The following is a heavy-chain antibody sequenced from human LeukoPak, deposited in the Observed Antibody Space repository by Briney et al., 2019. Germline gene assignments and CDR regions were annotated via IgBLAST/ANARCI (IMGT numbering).Heavy chain of an antibody. D-gene: IGHD3-9*01. CDR2: IKQDGSEK. CDR3: LTGDHYDY. J-gene: IGHJ4*02. V-gene: IGHV3-7*01. Sequence: GGSLRLSCAASGFRFSKYSMDWVRQAPGKGLEWVANIKQDGSEKYYVDSVKGRFTISRDNAKNSLYLQMNTLRGEDTAVYYCLTGDHYDYWGQGTLVTVSS. CDR1: GFRFSKYS.